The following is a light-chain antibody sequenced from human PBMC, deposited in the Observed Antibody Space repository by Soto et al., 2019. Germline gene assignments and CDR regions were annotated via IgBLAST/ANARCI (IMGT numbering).Light chain of an antibody. Sequence: QSALTQPASVSGSPGQSITISCTGTSSDVGGYNSVSWYQQHPGKAPKLMIYDVSNRPSGVSNRFSGSKSGNTASLTISGLQAEYEADYYCSSYTSSSSLGVFGTGTKVTVL. J-gene: IGLJ1*01. CDR1: SSDVGGYNS. V-gene: IGLV2-14*01. CDR2: DVS. CDR3: SSYTSSSSLGV.